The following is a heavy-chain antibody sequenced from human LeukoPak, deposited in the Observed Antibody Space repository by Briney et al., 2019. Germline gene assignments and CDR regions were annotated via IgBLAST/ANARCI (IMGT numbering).Heavy chain of an antibody. CDR2: INPNSGGT. Sequence: ASVKVSCKASGYTFTGYYMHWVRQAPGQGLEWMGWINPNSGGTNYAQKFQGRVTMTRDTSISTAYMELSRLRSDDTAVYYCARVPLSWELPHDYWGKGTLVTVSS. J-gene: IGHJ4*02. V-gene: IGHV1-2*02. CDR3: ARVPLSWELPHDY. D-gene: IGHD1-26*01. CDR1: GYTFTGYY.